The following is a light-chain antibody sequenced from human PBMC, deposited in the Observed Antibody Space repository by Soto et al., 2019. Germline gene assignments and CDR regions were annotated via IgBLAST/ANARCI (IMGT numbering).Light chain of an antibody. V-gene: IGKV2-30*01. J-gene: IGKJ3*01. CDR1: QSLVYSDGGTY. Sequence: DVVMTQSPLSLPVTLGQPASISCRSSQSLVYSDGGTYLNWFHQRPTQSPRRLFYKVSNRDSGVTDSLSGSWSCSYFALKIPRVEAEGVAVYFCLQYTNWPFTFGPGTIVDI. CDR3: LQYTNWPFT. CDR2: KVS.